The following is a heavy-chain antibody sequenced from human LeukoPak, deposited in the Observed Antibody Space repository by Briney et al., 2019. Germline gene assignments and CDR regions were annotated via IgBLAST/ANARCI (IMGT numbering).Heavy chain of an antibody. CDR1: GYSFTSNW. Sequence: GESLTISCKASGYSFTSNWIGWVRQMPGKGLEWMGIIYPRDSDTRYSPSFEGQVTISADKSITTAYLHWSSLKASDTAMYYCARHDRNDYDNDGDFDFWGQGTLVTVSS. CDR2: IYPRDSDT. V-gene: IGHV5-51*01. CDR3: ARHDRNDYDNDGDFDF. D-gene: IGHD3-22*01. J-gene: IGHJ4*02.